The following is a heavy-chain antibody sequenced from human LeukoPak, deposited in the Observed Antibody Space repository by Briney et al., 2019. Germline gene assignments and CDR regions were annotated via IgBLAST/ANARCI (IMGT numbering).Heavy chain of an antibody. CDR2: TSGSGGST. CDR1: GFTLSSYA. D-gene: IGHD5-12*01. V-gene: IGHV3-23*01. Sequence: GGSLRLSCAASGFTLSSYAMSWVRQAPGKGLEWVSTTSGSGGSTYYADSVKGRFTISRDNSKNTLYLQMNSLRAEDTAVYYCAKGSHAIVTTNYFDYWGQGTLVTVSS. CDR3: AKGSHAIVTTNYFDY. J-gene: IGHJ4*02.